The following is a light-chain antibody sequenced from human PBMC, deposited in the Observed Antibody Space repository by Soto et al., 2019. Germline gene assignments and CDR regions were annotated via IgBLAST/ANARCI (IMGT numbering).Light chain of an antibody. J-gene: IGLJ2*01. Sequence: QSVLTQPPSVSGAPGQRVTISCTGSSSNIGAGYDVHWYQQLPGTAPKVLIYGNSKRPAGVPDRFSGSKSGTSASLAITGLQAEDEADYYCQSYDSSLSGSVVFGGGTKRTVL. CDR3: QSYDSSLSGSVV. V-gene: IGLV1-40*01. CDR1: SSNIGAGYD. CDR2: GNS.